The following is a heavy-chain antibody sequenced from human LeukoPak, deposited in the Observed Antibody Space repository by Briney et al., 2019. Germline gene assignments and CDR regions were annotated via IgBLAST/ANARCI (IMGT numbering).Heavy chain of an antibody. V-gene: IGHV1-2*02. J-gene: IGHJ5*02. CDR3: VRDRGLLGVTRLNWFDP. Sequence: AASVEVSCKASGYTFSDYYIHWVRQARGQGLEWMGWINPKSGDTDYAQNFQGRVTMTRDTSITTAYLELSRVRYDDTAVYFCVRDRGLLGVTRLNWFDPWGQGTLVTVSS. CDR1: GYTFSDYY. CDR2: INPKSGDT. D-gene: IGHD1-26*01.